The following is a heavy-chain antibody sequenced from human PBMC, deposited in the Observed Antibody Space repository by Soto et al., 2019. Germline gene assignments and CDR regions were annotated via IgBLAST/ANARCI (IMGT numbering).Heavy chain of an antibody. CDR3: ARTELGYQLLFNYYYGMDV. CDR1: GGSVSSGSYY. J-gene: IGHJ6*02. CDR2: IYYSGST. Sequence: SETLSLTCTVSGGSVSSGSYYWGWIRQPPGKGLEWIGYIYYSGSTNYNPSLKSRVTISVDTSKNQFSLKLSSVTAADTAVYYCARTELGYQLLFNYYYGMDVWGQGTTVTVSS. D-gene: IGHD2-2*01. V-gene: IGHV4-61*01.